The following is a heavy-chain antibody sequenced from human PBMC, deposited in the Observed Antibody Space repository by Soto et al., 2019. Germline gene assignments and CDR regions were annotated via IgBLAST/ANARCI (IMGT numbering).Heavy chain of an antibody. CDR2: ISSGSSFI. CDR3: TRVLLGGYYGSDFDF. CDR1: GFRFSSYG. D-gene: IGHD1-26*01. V-gene: IGHV3-21*01. J-gene: IGHJ4*02. Sequence: EVLLVGSGGGPVKPGGSLRLSCTASGFRFSSYGMNWVRQAPGKGLEWVSSISSGSSFIYYADSVKGRFTISRDNAKNSRYLQMNSLRADDTAIYYCTRVLLGGYYGSDFDFWGQGTQVTFSS.